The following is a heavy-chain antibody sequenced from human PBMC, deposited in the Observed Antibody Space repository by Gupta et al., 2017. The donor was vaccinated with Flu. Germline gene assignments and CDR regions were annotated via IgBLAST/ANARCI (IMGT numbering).Heavy chain of an antibody. CDR1: FSTYA. J-gene: IGHJ4*02. V-gene: IGHV1-69*01. D-gene: IGHD2-15*01. CDR3: ARKGGGHCSGGSCYFFDF. CDR2: IIPVFGPT. Sequence: FSTYAIDGVRQAPGQGLEWMGGIIPVFGPTNYAQKFQGRVTITADESTSTAYMEISSLRSEDTAVYYCARKGGGHCSGGSCYFFDFWGQGTLVTVSS.